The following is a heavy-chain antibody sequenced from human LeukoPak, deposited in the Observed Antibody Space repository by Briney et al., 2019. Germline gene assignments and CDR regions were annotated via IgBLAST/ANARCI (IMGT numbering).Heavy chain of an antibody. Sequence: ASVKVSCKASGCTFTSYYVHWVRQAPGQGLEWMGIISPSGASTSYAQKFQGRVTMTRDMSTSTDYMELSSLRSEDTAVYYCARDNSVEDTAWWFDPWGQGTLVTVSS. J-gene: IGHJ5*02. CDR1: GCTFTSYY. CDR2: ISPSGAST. V-gene: IGHV1-46*01. D-gene: IGHD4-23*01. CDR3: ARDNSVEDTAWWFDP.